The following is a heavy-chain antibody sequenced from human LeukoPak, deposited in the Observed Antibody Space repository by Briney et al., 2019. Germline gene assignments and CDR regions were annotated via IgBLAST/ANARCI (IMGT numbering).Heavy chain of an antibody. CDR3: VKDLTGTWSFDY. D-gene: IGHD3-9*01. CDR2: IGPNGAST. V-gene: IGHV3-64*05. Sequence: GGSLRLSCAASGFTFSSYSMNWVRQAPGKGLEYVSSIGPNGASTLYADSVKDRFTISRDNSRNALYVQLTSLRLEDTALYCVKDLTGTWSFDYWGQGTLVTVSS. CDR1: GFTFSSYS. J-gene: IGHJ4*02.